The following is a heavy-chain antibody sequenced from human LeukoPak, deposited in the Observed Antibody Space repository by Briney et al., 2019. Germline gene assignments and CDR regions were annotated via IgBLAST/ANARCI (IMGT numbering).Heavy chain of an antibody. CDR3: ARSFGDTIFGVVIYYFDY. J-gene: IGHJ4*02. CDR2: IYYSGST. Sequence: PSETLSLTCTVSGGSISSYYWSWIRQPPGKGLEWIGYIYYSGSTNYNPSLKSRVTISVDTSKNQFSLKLSSVTAADTAVYYCARSFGDTIFGVVIYYFDYWGQGTLVTVSS. D-gene: IGHD3-3*01. V-gene: IGHV4-59*01. CDR1: GGSISSYY.